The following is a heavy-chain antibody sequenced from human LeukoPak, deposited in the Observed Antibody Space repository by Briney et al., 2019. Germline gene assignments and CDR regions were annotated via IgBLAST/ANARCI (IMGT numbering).Heavy chain of an antibody. CDR2: ISWNSGSI. D-gene: IGHD5-18*01. V-gene: IGHV3-9*01. J-gene: IGHJ4*02. CDR3: AKVKFAHSGVDTAMDLDY. CDR1: GFTFDDYA. Sequence: PGRSLRLSCAASGFTFDDYAMHWVRQAPGKGLEGVSGISWNSGSIGYADSVKGRFTISRDNAKNSLYLQMNSLRAEDTALYYCAKVKFAHSGVDTAMDLDYWGQGTLVTVSS.